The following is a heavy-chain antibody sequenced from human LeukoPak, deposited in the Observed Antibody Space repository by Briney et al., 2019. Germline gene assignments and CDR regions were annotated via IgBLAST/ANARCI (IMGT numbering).Heavy chain of an antibody. J-gene: IGHJ4*02. CDR1: GFTFSSDG. Sequence: GGSLRLSCAAPGFTFSSDGMHWVRQAPGKGLEWVAVISYDGSNKYYADSVKGRFTISRDNSKNTLYLQMNSLRAEDTAVYYCAKDGVDYYGSGSLDYWGQGTLVTVSS. D-gene: IGHD3-10*01. CDR3: AKDGVDYYGSGSLDY. CDR2: ISYDGSNK. V-gene: IGHV3-30*18.